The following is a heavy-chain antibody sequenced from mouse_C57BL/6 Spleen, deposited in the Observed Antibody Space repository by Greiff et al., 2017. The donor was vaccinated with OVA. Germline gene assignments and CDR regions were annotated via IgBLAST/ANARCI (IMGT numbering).Heavy chain of an antibody. CDR3: ARPYDYDGGDYFDY. V-gene: IGHV1-26*01. CDR1: GYTFTDYY. CDR2: INPNNGGT. D-gene: IGHD2-4*01. J-gene: IGHJ2*01. Sequence: VQLQQSGPELVKPGASVKISCKASGYTFTDYYMNWVKQSHGKSLEWIGDINPNNGGTSYNQKFKGKATLTVDKSSSTAYMELRSLTSEDSAVYYCARPYDYDGGDYFDYWGQGTTLTVSS.